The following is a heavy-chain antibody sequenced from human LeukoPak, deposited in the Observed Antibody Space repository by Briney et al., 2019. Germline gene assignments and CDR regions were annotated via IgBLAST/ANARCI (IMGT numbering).Heavy chain of an antibody. V-gene: IGHV4-34*01. J-gene: IGHJ4*02. CDR1: GGSFSGYY. CDR3: ARILEWYNAGYFDY. Sequence: SETLSLTCAVYGGSFSGYYWSWIRQPPGKGLEWIGEINHSGSTNYNPSLKSRVTISVDTSKNQFSLKLSSVTAADTAVYYCARILEWYNAGYFDYWGRGTLVTVSS. D-gene: IGHD3-3*01. CDR2: INHSGST.